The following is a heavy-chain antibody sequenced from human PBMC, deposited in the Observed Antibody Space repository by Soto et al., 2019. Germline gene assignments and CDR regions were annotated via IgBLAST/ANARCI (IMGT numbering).Heavy chain of an antibody. CDR3: ARAGPTYYDILTGYYKSQNWFEP. D-gene: IGHD3-9*01. V-gene: IGHV3-53*01. J-gene: IGHJ5*02. CDR1: WFTVSSNH. Sequence: SLRLSCTSSWFTVSSNHMSLVLHAPWKVLEFFSVIYSGGSTYYADSVKGRFTISRDNSKNTLYLQMNSLRAEDTAVYYCARAGPTYYDILTGYYKSQNWFEPWGQGTLVTVSS. CDR2: IYSGGST.